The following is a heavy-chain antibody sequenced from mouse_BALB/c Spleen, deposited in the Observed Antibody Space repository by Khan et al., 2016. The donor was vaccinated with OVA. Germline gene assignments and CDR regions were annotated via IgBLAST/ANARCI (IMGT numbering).Heavy chain of an antibody. D-gene: IGHD2-4*01. J-gene: IGHJ2*01. CDR3: TRSYDSYYFDY. CDR1: GYSFTSYW. Sequence: EVQLQQSGTVLARPGASVKMSCKASGYSFTSYWMHWVKQRPGQGLEWLGAIYPGISDTRYNQKFKGKAKLTAVPSASTAYMEFSSLTNEDSAVYYCTRSYDSYYFDYWGQGTTLTVSS. CDR2: IYPGISDT. V-gene: IGHV1-5*01.